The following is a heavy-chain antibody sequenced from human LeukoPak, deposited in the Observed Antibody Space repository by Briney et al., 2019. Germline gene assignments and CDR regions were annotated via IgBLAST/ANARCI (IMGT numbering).Heavy chain of an antibody. D-gene: IGHD1-26*01. Sequence: PGGSLRLSCAASGFTFDDYTMHWVRQAPGKGLEWVSLISWDGGTTYYADSVKGRFTISRDNSKNSLFLQMNSLRTEDTALYYCATGKGALPVTLPEVGFFDYWGQGTLVTVSS. J-gene: IGHJ4*02. CDR1: GFTFDDYT. CDR2: ISWDGGTT. CDR3: ATGKGALPVTLPEVGFFDY. V-gene: IGHV3-43*01.